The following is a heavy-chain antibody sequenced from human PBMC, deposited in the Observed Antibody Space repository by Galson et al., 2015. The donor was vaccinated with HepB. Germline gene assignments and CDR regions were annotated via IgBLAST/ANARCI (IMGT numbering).Heavy chain of an antibody. Sequence: SLRLSCAASGFTFSSYGMHWVRQAPGKGLEWVTVIANDGSAEYFADSVKGRFTISRDNSKNTSYLQMNSLRAEDTAMYYCAKEGGTSGSSRYAFDHWGQGTLVTVSS. CDR1: GFTFSSYG. J-gene: IGHJ4*02. CDR3: AKEGGTSGSSRYAFDH. D-gene: IGHD2-15*01. CDR2: IANDGSAE. V-gene: IGHV3-30*18.